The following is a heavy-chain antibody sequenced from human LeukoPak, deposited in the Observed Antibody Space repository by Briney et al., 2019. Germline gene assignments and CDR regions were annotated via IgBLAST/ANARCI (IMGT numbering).Heavy chain of an antibody. CDR3: AKDSPYSYGSGSYTDD. CDR2: IRYDGSNK. J-gene: IGHJ4*02. V-gene: IGHV3-30*02. Sequence: GGSLRLSCAASGFTFSSYGMHWVRQAPGKGLEWVAFIRYDGSNKYYADSVKGRFTISRDNSKNTLYLQMNSLRAEDTAVYYCAKDSPYSYGSGSYTDDWGQGTLVTVSS. CDR1: GFTFSSYG. D-gene: IGHD3-10*01.